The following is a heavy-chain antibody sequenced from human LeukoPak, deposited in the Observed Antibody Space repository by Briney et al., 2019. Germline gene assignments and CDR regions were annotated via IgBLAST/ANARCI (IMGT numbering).Heavy chain of an antibody. D-gene: IGHD3-22*01. J-gene: IGHJ3*02. CDR3: AKDPPYYYDSSGYGGGAFDI. V-gene: IGHV3-23*01. Sequence: GGSLRLSCAASGFTFSSYAMSWVRQAPGKGLEWVSAISGSTGNTYYADSVKGRSTISRDNSKNTVYLQMNSLRAEDTAVYYCAKDPPYYYDSSGYGGGAFDIWGQGTMVTVSS. CDR1: GFTFSSYA. CDR2: ISGSTGNT.